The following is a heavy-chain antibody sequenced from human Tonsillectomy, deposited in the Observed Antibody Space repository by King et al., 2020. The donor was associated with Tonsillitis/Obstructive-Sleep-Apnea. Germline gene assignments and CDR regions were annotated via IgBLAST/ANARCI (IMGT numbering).Heavy chain of an antibody. Sequence: VQLVESGGGVVQPGGSLRLSCAASGFTFDDYAMHWVRQAPGKGLEWVSLISGDGGSTYYADSVKGRFTISRDNSKNSLYLQMNSLRTEDTALYYCAKDINSDGASPQLFDYWGQGTLVTVSS. CDR3: AKDINSDGASPQLFDY. V-gene: IGHV3-43*02. CDR1: GFTFDDYA. CDR2: ISGDGGST. J-gene: IGHJ4*02. D-gene: IGHD4-23*01.